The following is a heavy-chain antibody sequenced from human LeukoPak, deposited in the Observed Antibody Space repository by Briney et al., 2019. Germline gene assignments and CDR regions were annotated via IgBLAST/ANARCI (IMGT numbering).Heavy chain of an antibody. CDR1: GHTFTGYY. CDR2: INPNSGGT. D-gene: IGHD6-19*01. CDR3: AREGIDSGARLAFNI. Sequence: ASVKVSCKASGHTFTGYYMHWVRQAPGQGLEWMGWINPNSGGTNYAQKVQGRVTMTSDTSTSTVYMELSSLRSEDTAVYYCAREGIDSGARLAFNIWGQGTMVTVSS. J-gene: IGHJ3*02. V-gene: IGHV1-2*02.